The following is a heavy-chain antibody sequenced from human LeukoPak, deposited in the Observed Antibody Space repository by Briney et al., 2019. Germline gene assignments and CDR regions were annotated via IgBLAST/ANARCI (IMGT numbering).Heavy chain of an antibody. Sequence: PGGSLRLSCAASGFTFSSYAVIWLRQAPGKGLEWVSAISGSGGSTYYGDSVKVPFTISRDNSKDTLYLQMNSLRAEDTAVYYYAKDPGCSSTSCYKDGAFDIWGQGTMVTVSS. D-gene: IGHD2-2*02. V-gene: IGHV3-23*01. CDR2: ISGSGGST. CDR1: GFTFSSYA. J-gene: IGHJ3*02. CDR3: AKDPGCSSTSCYKDGAFDI.